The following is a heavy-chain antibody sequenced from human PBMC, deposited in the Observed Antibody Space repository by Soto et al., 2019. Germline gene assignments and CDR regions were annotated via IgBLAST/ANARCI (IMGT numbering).Heavy chain of an antibody. J-gene: IGHJ4*02. D-gene: IGHD5-18*01. CDR3: AKAVGSYGNFDY. Sequence: EVQLVESGGGLVQPGRSLRLSCAASGFTFDDYAMHWVRQAPGKGLEWVSRISWNSGSIGYADSVKGRFTISRDNAKNSMYLQVNSLRGEDTALYCCAKAVGSYGNFDYGGQGTLVTVSS. CDR1: GFTFDDYA. CDR2: ISWNSGSI. V-gene: IGHV3-9*01.